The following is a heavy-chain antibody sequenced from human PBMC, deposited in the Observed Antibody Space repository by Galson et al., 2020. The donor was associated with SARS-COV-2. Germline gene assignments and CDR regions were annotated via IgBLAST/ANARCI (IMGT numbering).Heavy chain of an antibody. CDR2: ISFNGGST. Sequence: GGSLRLSCAASGFTFSSYAMHWVRRAPGKGLEYVSVISFNGGSTYYANSVNGRFTISRDNSKNMLYLQMGSLRTEDMAVYYCAKGSAYSGYDGYYFDYWGQGTLVTVSS. D-gene: IGHD5-12*01. V-gene: IGHV3-64*01. J-gene: IGHJ4*02. CDR3: AKGSAYSGYDGYYFDY. CDR1: GFTFSSYA.